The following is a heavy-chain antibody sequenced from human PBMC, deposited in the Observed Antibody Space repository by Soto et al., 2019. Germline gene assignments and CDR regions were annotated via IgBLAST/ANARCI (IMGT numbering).Heavy chain of an antibody. CDR2: IKSKTDGGTT. D-gene: IGHD3-16*02. CDR1: GFTFSNAW. Sequence: EVQLVESGGGLVKPGGSLRLSCAASGFTFSNAWMSWVRQAPGKGLEWVGRIKSKTDGGTTDYAAPVKGRFTISRDHSKNTQYLQMHSLKTEETAVYYRTPTVLPFGGVIGGDPFDIWGQGTMVTGSS. V-gene: IGHV3-15*01. CDR3: TPTVLPFGGVIGGDPFDI. J-gene: IGHJ3*02.